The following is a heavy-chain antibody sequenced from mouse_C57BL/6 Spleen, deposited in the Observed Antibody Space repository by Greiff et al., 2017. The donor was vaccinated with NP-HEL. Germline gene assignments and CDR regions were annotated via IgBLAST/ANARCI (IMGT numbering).Heavy chain of an antibody. V-gene: IGHV14-4*01. CDR1: GFNIKDDY. CDR3: TTTPGFDYAMDY. Sequence: VQGVESGAELVRPGASVKLSCTASGFNIKDDYMHWVKQRPEQGLEWIGWIDPENGDTEYASKFQGKATITADTSSNTAYLQLSSLTSEDTAVYYCTTTPGFDYAMDYWGQGTSVTVSS. CDR2: IDPENGDT. J-gene: IGHJ4*01.